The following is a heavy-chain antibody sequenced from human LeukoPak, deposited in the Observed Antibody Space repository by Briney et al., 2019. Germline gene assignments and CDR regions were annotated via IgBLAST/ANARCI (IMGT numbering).Heavy chain of an antibody. CDR1: GGSIDSYY. D-gene: IGHD3-10*01. CDR2: IYYTGST. J-gene: IGHJ4*02. V-gene: IGHV4-59*12. Sequence: SETLSLTCTVSGGSIDSYYWSWIRQPPGKGLEWIGYIYYTGSTEYHPSLKSRVTISLDTSKNQFSLKLSSVTAADTAVYYCARLQYYLPGSSLYYFDYWGQGTLVTVSS. CDR3: ARLQYYLPGSSLYYFDY.